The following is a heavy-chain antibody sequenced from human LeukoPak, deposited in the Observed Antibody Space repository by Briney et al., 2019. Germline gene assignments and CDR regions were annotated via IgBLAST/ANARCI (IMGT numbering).Heavy chain of an antibody. J-gene: IGHJ4*02. CDR3: ARDWEAAGYFDY. CDR1: GSTFSSYA. V-gene: IGHV3-30*04. Sequence: PGGSLRLSCAASGSTFSSYAMHWVRQAPGKGLEGVAVISYDGSNKYYADSVKGRFTISRDNSKNTLYLQMNSLRAEDTAVYYCARDWEAAGYFDYWGQGTLVTVSS. D-gene: IGHD6-25*01. CDR2: ISYDGSNK.